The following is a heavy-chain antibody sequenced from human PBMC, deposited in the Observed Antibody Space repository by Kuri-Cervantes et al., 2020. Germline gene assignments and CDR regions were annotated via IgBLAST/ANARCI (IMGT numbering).Heavy chain of an antibody. J-gene: IGHJ4*02. CDR1: GYTFTSYA. D-gene: IGHD3-3*01. CDR2: INAGNGNT. Sequence: ASVKVSCKASGYTFTSYAMHWVRQAPGQRLEWMGWINAGNGNTKYSQKFQGRVTITRDTSASTAYMELSSLRSEDTAAYYCARKDNDFWSGYYLDYWGQGTLVTVSS. V-gene: IGHV1-3*01. CDR3: ARKDNDFWSGYYLDY.